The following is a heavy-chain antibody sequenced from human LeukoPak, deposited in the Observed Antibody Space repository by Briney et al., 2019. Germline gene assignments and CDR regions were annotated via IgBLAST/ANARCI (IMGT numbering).Heavy chain of an antibody. CDR1: GFTVSSNS. J-gene: IGHJ4*02. CDR3: ARDYNGYSSGTFFDY. CDR2: IYSDNT. D-gene: IGHD6-19*01. V-gene: IGHV3-53*01. Sequence: GGSLRLSCTVSGFTVSSNSMSWVRQAPGKGLEWVSFIYSDNTHYSDSVKGRFTISRDNAKNSLYLQMNSLRAEDTAVYYCARDYNGYSSGTFFDYWGQGTLVTVSS.